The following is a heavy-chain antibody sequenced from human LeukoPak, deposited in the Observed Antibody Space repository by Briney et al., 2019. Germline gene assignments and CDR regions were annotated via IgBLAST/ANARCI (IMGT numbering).Heavy chain of an antibody. V-gene: IGHV3-15*01. CDR2: TKSKADGGTT. J-gene: IGHJ4*02. Sequence: GGSLRLSCAASGIAFSDVWMTWVRQAPGKGLEWVGRTKSKADGGTTDYAAPVKGRFSISGDDSKNTVYLQMDSLEAEDTAVYYCAAFSKGFWGQGTLVTVSS. CDR1: GIAFSDVW. CDR3: AAFSKGF.